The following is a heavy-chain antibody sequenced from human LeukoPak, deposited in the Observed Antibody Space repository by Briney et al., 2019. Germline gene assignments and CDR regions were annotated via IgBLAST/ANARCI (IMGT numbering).Heavy chain of an antibody. CDR3: ARQPTYDTGFDP. V-gene: IGHV4-39*01. Sequence: KPSETLSLTCTVSGGSISSSSYYWGWIRQPPGKGLEWIGSIYYSGSTYYNPSLKSRVTISVDTSKNQFSLKLSSVTAADTAVYYCARQPTYDTGFDPWGQGTLVTVSS. CDR1: GGSISSSSYY. CDR2: IYYSGST. J-gene: IGHJ5*02. D-gene: IGHD3-22*01.